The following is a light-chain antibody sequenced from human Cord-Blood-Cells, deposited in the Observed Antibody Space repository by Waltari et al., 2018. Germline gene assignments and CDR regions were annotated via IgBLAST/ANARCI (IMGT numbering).Light chain of an antibody. Sequence: EIVLTQSPATLSVSPGERATLSCRASQSVSSNLAWYQQKPVQAPRLLIYGASTRATCIPARFSGSESGTEFTLTISSLQSEDFAVYYCQQYNNWPPLTFGGGTKVEIK. J-gene: IGKJ4*01. CDR1: QSVSSN. CDR2: GAS. V-gene: IGKV3-15*01. CDR3: QQYNNWPPLT.